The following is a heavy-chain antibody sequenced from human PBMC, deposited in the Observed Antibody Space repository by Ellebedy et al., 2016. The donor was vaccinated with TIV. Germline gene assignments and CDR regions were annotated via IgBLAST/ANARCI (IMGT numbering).Heavy chain of an antibody. CDR1: GFTFSSYW. V-gene: IGHV3-74*01. CDR2: INNDGSST. Sequence: PGGSLRLSCAASGFTFSSYWMHWVRQAPGKGLVWVSRINNDGSSTSYADSVKGRFTISRDNAKNTLYLQLNSLRAEDTAVYYCARVVSGWYSPSNWFDPWGQGTLVTVSS. J-gene: IGHJ5*02. CDR3: ARVVSGWYSPSNWFDP. D-gene: IGHD6-19*01.